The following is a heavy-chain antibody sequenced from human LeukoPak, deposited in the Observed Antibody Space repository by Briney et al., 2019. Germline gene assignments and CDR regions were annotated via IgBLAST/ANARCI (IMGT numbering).Heavy chain of an antibody. CDR3: AREARRGYRTDY. J-gene: IGHJ4*02. CDR1: GYTFTGYY. Sequence: WASVKVSCKASGYTFTGYYMHWVRQAPGQGLEWMGWINPNSGGTNYAQKFQGRVTMTRDTSISTAYMELSRLRSDDTAVCYCAREARRGYRTDYWGQGTLVTVSS. CDR2: INPNSGGT. D-gene: IGHD5-18*01. V-gene: IGHV1-2*02.